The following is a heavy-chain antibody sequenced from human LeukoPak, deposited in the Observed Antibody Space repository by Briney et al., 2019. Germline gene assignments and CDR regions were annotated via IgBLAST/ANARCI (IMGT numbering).Heavy chain of an antibody. V-gene: IGHV1-18*01. Sequence: ASVKVSCKASGYTFTSYGISWVRQAPGQGLEWMGWISAYNGNTNYAQKLQGRVTMTTDTSTSTAYMELRSLRSDDTAMYYCAAGPGRYYYDSSGPQEWGQGTLVTVSS. CDR2: ISAYNGNT. J-gene: IGHJ4*02. D-gene: IGHD3-22*01. CDR1: GYTFTSYG. CDR3: AAGPGRYYYDSSGPQE.